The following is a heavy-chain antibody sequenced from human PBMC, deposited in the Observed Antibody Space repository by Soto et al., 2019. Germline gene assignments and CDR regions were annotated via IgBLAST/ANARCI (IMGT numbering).Heavy chain of an antibody. CDR1: GGSIRSGGYY. Sequence: SETLSLTCTVSGGSIRSGGYYWSWARQNPRKGLEWIGNIYYSGNTYYNPSLKSRLTISVDTSKNQFSLNLSSVTAADTAVYYCARFKEPRFLEWLVSPYGMDVWGQGTTVTVSS. D-gene: IGHD3-3*01. CDR3: ARFKEPRFLEWLVSPYGMDV. V-gene: IGHV4-31*03. CDR2: IYYSGNT. J-gene: IGHJ6*02.